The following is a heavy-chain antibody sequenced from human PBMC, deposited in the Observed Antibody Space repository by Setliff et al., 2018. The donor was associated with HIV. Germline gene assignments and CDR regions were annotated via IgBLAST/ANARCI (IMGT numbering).Heavy chain of an antibody. J-gene: IGHJ4*02. Sequence: PSETLSLTCTVSGDSISGTIYYWGWIRQPPGKGLEWIGSINHNGRTYYNPSLRSRVTISVDTSNNQFSLTLSSVTAADSAVYYCARQVPNLGTYSSGGSDYWGRGTLVTVSS. D-gene: IGHD2-15*01. CDR2: INHNGRT. CDR1: GDSISGTIYY. CDR3: ARQVPNLGTYSSGGSDY. V-gene: IGHV4-39*01.